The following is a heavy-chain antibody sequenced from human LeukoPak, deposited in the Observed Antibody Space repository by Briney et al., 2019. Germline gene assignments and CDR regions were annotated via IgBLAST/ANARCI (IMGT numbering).Heavy chain of an antibody. V-gene: IGHV4-30-4*02. Sequence: PSETLSLTCTVSGGSISRGDYYWSWIRQPPGKGLEWIGYIYYSGSTYYNPSLKSRVTISVDTSKNQFSLKLSSVTAADTAVYYCARAKDNWKLPYYFDYWGQGTLVTVSS. CDR1: GGSISRGDYY. CDR2: IYYSGST. CDR3: ARAKDNWKLPYYFDY. J-gene: IGHJ4*02. D-gene: IGHD1-20*01.